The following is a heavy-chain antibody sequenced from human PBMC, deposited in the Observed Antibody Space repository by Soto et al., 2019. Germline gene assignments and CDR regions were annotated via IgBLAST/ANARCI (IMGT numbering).Heavy chain of an antibody. V-gene: IGHV3-30*18. J-gene: IGHJ6*02. CDR2: ISYDGSNK. Sequence: GGFLRLSCAASGFTFSSYGMHWVRQAPGKGLEWVAVISYDGSNKYYADSVKGRFTISRDNSKNTLYLQMNSLRAEDTAVYYCAKDVDGEKYYYYYGMDVWGQGTTVTVSS. CDR1: GFTFSSYG. CDR3: AKDVDGEKYYYYYGMDV.